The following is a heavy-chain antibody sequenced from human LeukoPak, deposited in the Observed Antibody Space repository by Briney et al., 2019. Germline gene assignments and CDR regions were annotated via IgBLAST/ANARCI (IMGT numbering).Heavy chain of an antibody. CDR1: GYTFTSYA. CDR2: INAGNGNT. V-gene: IGHV1-3*01. CDR3: ARWIQLWSGAFDI. Sequence: GASVKVSCKASGYTFTSYAMHWVRQAPGQRLEWMGWINAGNGNTEYSQKFQGRVTITRDTSASTAYMELSSLRSEDTAVYYCARWIQLWSGAFDIWGQGTMVTVSS. D-gene: IGHD5-18*01. J-gene: IGHJ3*02.